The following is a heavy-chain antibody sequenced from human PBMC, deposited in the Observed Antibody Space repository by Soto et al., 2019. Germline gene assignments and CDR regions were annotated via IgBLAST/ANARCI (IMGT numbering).Heavy chain of an antibody. Sequence: GGSLSRSCAASGFSFSTYDMHWVRQVSGEGLGWFSAMGSADDPYYLGCVKGRFTISRENSKNSLYLQMKSLTAGATAVYECASAHSARPQRRADCYFATDVWGLGTTVTDSS. J-gene: IGHJ6*02. D-gene: IGHD6-25*01. CDR3: ASAHSARPQRRADCYFATDV. CDR2: MGSADDP. CDR1: GFSFSTYD. V-gene: IGHV3-13*05.